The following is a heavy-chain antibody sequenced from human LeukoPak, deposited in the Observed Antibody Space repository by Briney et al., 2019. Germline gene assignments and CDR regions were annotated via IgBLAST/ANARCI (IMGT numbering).Heavy chain of an antibody. V-gene: IGHV3-23*01. CDR1: GFTFSTYA. J-gene: IGHJ6*02. Sequence: GGSLRLSCAASGFTFSTYAMSWVRQAPGKGLEWVSAISGSGDNTYYADSVKGRFTISRDNSKNTLYLQMNSLRAEDTAVYYCARDSYDFWSGYYYYYGMDVWGQGTTVTVSS. D-gene: IGHD3-3*01. CDR3: ARDSYDFWSGYYYYYGMDV. CDR2: ISGSGDNT.